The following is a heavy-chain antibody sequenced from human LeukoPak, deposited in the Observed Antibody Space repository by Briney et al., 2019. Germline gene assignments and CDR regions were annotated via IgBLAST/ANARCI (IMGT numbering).Heavy chain of an antibody. D-gene: IGHD2-2*01. Sequence: GRSLRLSCAASGFTFSSYGMHWVRQAPGKGLEWVAVIWYDGSNKYYADSVKGRFTISRDNSKNTLYLQMNSLRAEDTAVYYCAREDIVVVPAAISRMSNYYYYYGMDVWGQGTTVTVSS. CDR1: GFTFSSYG. CDR2: IWYDGSNK. CDR3: AREDIVVVPAAISRMSNYYYYYGMDV. V-gene: IGHV3-33*08. J-gene: IGHJ6*02.